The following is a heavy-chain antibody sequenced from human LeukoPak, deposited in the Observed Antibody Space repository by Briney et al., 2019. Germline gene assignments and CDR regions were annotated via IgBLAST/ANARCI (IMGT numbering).Heavy chain of an antibody. J-gene: IGHJ5*02. CDR1: GDSIISSDYY. CDR2: IYYSGTT. CDR3: ARHGCLARVVQAFDP. V-gene: IGHV4-39*01. D-gene: IGHD2-21*01. Sequence: SETLSLTCVVSGDSIISSDYYWDWIRQSPGKGLEWIGSIYYSGTTFYKSSLKSRVTISVDTSKNQFSLKMPSLTAADTAIYFCARHGCLARVVQAFDPWGQGVLVTVSS.